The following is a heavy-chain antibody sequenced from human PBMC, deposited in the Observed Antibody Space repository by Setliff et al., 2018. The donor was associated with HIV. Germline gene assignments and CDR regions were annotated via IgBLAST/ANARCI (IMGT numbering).Heavy chain of an antibody. J-gene: IGHJ3*02. CDR1: GYTFTDNY. V-gene: IGHV1-2*02. CDR2: INPASGGT. Sequence: ASVKVSCKASGYTFTDNYIHWVRQAPGQGLEWMAWINPASGGTNYAQNLQDRVTMTTDTSTSTGYMELRSLRSDDTAVYYCARDTRPYYYDSSGYLDAFDMWGQGTMVTVSS. CDR3: ARDTRPYYYDSSGYLDAFDM. D-gene: IGHD3-22*01.